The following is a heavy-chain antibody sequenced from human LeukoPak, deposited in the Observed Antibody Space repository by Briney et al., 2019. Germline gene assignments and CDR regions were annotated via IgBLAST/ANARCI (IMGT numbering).Heavy chain of an antibody. Sequence: GGSLRLSCAASGFTVSSNYMSWVRQAPGKGLEWVSVIYSGDSTYYADSVKGRFTISRDNSKNTLYLQMNSLRAEDTAVYYCARDAEEAFDIWGQGTMVTVSS. CDR1: GFTVSSNY. J-gene: IGHJ3*02. V-gene: IGHV3-66*01. CDR2: IYSGDST. CDR3: ARDAEEAFDI.